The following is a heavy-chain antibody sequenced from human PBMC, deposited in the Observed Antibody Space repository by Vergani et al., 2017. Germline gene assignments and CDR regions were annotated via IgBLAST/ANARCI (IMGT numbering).Heavy chain of an antibody. CDR3: ARVGGGWRNWFDP. CDR1: GGSFSGYY. D-gene: IGHD6-19*01. J-gene: IGHJ5*02. V-gene: IGHV4-34*01. Sequence: QVQLQQWGAGLLKPSETLSLTCAVYGGSFSGYYWSWIRQPPGKGLEWIGEINHSGSTNYNPSLKSRVTISVDTSKNQFSLKLSSVTAADTAVYYCARVGGGWRNWFDPWGQGTLVTVSS. CDR2: INHSGST.